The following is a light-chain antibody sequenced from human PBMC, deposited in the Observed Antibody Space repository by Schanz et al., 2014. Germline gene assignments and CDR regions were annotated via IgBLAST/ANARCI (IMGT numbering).Light chain of an antibody. Sequence: DIQMTQSPSTLSASVGDRVTITCRASQSISSWLAWYQQKPGQPPKLLIYWASTRESGVPDRFSGSESGTDFTLTISSLQAEDVAVYYCQQYYTTPRTFGQGTKVEIK. CDR2: WAS. CDR3: QQYYTTPRT. J-gene: IGKJ1*01. CDR1: QSISSW. V-gene: IGKV4-1*01.